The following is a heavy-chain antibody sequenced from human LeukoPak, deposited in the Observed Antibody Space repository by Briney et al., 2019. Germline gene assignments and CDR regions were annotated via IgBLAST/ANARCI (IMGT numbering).Heavy chain of an antibody. V-gene: IGHV1-18*01. J-gene: IGHJ4*02. CDR3: ARDRNLWGSLASRPADY. CDR2: ISTYNGNT. D-gene: IGHD3-16*01. CDR1: GYTFPIYG. Sequence: ASVKVSCKASGYTFPIYGISWVRQAPGQGLGWVGGISTYNGNTNSTQAFQGRVTLTTDTSTRTAYMELRSLTSDDTAVYYCARDRNLWGSLASRPADYWGQGTLVTVSS.